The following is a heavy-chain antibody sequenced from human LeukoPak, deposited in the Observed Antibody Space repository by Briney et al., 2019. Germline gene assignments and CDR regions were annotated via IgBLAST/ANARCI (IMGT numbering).Heavy chain of an antibody. V-gene: IGHV1-69*05. D-gene: IGHD3-10*01. Sequence: SVKVSCKASGGTFSSYAISWVRQAPGQGLEWMGGIIPIFGTANYAQKFQGRVTITTDESTSTAYMELSSLRSEDTAVYYCARDQRERGYYYYMDVWGKGTTVTVSS. CDR2: IIPIFGTA. J-gene: IGHJ6*03. CDR1: GGTFSSYA. CDR3: ARDQRERGYYYYMDV.